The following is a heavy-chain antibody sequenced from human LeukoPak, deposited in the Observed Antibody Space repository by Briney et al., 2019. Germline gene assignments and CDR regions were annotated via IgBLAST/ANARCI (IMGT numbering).Heavy chain of an antibody. J-gene: IGHJ4*02. CDR3: ATNWNFDN. D-gene: IGHD1-1*01. CDR2: ISNSGDRT. V-gene: IGHV3-23*01. CDR1: GFIFSSYA. Sequence: GGSLRLSCAASGFIFSSYAMSWGRQAPGKGLEWVSSISNSGDRTHYADSVKGRFTISRYNSKNTLDLQMNSLRVEDTAVYYCATNWNFDNWGQGTLVTVSS.